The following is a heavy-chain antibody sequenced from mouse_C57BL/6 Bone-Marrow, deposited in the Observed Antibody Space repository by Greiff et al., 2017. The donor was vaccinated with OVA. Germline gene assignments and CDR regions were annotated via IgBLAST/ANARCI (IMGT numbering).Heavy chain of an antibody. CDR2: IDPEDGDT. V-gene: IGHV14-1*01. CDR3: PIYDGSFAY. Sequence: VHVKQSGAELVRPGASVKLSCTASGFNIKDYYMHWVKQRPVQGLEWIGRIDPEDGDTEYAPKFQGKATMTADTSSNTAYLQLSSLTSEDTAVYYCPIYDGSFAYWGQGTLVTVSA. D-gene: IGHD2-3*01. CDR1: GFNIKDYY. J-gene: IGHJ3*01.